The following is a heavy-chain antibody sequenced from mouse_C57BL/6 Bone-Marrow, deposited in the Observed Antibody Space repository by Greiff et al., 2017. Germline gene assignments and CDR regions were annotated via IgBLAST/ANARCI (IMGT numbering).Heavy chain of an antibody. V-gene: IGHV1-80*01. J-gene: IGHJ4*01. CDR3: ARVVFLPNYYAMDY. D-gene: IGHD1-1*02. Sequence: VQLQQSGAELVKPGASVKISCKASGYAFSSYWMNWVKQRPGKGLEWIGQIYPGDGDTNYNGKFKGKATVTADKSSSTAYMQLSSQTSEDSAVYFGARVVFLPNYYAMDYWGQGTSVTVSS. CDR1: GYAFSSYW. CDR2: IYPGDGDT.